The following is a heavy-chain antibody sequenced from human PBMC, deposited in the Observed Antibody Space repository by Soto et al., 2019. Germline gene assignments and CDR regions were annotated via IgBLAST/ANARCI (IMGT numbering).Heavy chain of an antibody. Sequence: ASVKVSCKASGYTFTSYGISWVRQAPGQGLEWMGWISAYNGNTNYAQKLQGRVTMTTDTSTSTAYMELRSLRSDDTAVYYCARRSEMFRAAGDHDAFDIWGQGTMVTVSS. CDR2: ISAYNGNT. CDR1: GYTFTSYG. J-gene: IGHJ3*02. CDR3: ARRSEMFRAAGDHDAFDI. V-gene: IGHV1-18*01. D-gene: IGHD6-13*01.